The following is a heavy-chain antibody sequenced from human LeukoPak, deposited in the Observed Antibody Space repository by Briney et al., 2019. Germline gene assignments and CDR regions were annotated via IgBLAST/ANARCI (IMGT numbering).Heavy chain of an antibody. CDR3: AKENYLGYDFWSGLPTYFDY. D-gene: IGHD3-3*01. CDR1: GFTFSSYA. V-gene: IGHV3-23*01. J-gene: IGHJ4*02. Sequence: GSLRLSCAASGFTFSSYAMSWVRQAPGKGLEWVSAISGSGGSTYYADSVKGRFTISRDNSKNTLYLQMNSLRAEDTAVYYCAKENYLGYDFWSGLPTYFDYWGQGTLVTVSS. CDR2: ISGSGGST.